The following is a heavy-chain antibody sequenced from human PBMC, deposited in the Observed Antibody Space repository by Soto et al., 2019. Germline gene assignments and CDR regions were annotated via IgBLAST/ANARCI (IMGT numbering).Heavy chain of an antibody. D-gene: IGHD3-10*01. V-gene: IGHV1-69*06. J-gene: IGHJ6*02. Sequence: ASVKVSCKASGGTFSSYAISWVRQAPGQGLEWMGRIIAIFGTANYAQKFQGRVTITADKSTSTAYMELSSLRSEDTAVYYCARDNLSPARTMVRGVRYYGMDVWGQGTTVTVSS. CDR2: IIAIFGTA. CDR1: GGTFSSYA. CDR3: ARDNLSPARTMVRGVRYYGMDV.